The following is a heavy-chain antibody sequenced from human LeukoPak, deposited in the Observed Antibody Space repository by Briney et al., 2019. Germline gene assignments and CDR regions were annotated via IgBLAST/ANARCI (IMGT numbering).Heavy chain of an antibody. CDR2: ISWNSGSI. D-gene: IGHD6-13*01. V-gene: IGHV3-9*01. J-gene: IGHJ4*02. CDR3: AKDPTVYGSSWYGYFDY. CDR1: GFTFTDYT. Sequence: GRSLRLSCAASGFTFTDYTMHWVRQAPGKGLEWVSGISWNSGSIGYADSVKGRFTISRDNAKTSLYLQMNSLRAEDTALYYCAKDPTVYGSSWYGYFDYWGQGTLVTVSS.